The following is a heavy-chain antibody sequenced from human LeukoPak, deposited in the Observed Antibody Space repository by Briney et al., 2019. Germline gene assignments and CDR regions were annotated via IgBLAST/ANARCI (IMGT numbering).Heavy chain of an antibody. CDR3: ARPRDSSGYRNNWFDP. CDR1: DDSISSYY. Sequence: SGTLSLTCTVSDDSISSYYWSWIRQPPGKGLEWIGYISYSGSTNYNPSLKSRVTMSVDTSKNQFSLKLNSVTAADTAVYYCARPRDSSGYRNNWFDPWGQGTLVTVSS. V-gene: IGHV4-59*01. J-gene: IGHJ5*02. D-gene: IGHD3-22*01. CDR2: ISYSGST.